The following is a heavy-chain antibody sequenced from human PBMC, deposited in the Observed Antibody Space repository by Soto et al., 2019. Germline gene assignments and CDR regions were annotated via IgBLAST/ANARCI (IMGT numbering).Heavy chain of an antibody. CDR1: GGSISRYY. Sequence: PADTLSLTCTVSGGSISRYYWSWIRQPPGKGLEWIGYIYYSGNTNYNPSLKSRVTISVDTSKNQFSLKLSSVTAADTAVYYCARGGEYSGYEPSAEYFQHWGQGTLVTVS. D-gene: IGHD5-12*01. CDR3: ARGGEYSGYEPSAEYFQH. CDR2: IYYSGNT. V-gene: IGHV4-59*01. J-gene: IGHJ1*01.